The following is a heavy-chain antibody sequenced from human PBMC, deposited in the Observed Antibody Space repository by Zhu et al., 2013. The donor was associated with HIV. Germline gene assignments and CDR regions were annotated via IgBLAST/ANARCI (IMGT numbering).Heavy chain of an antibody. J-gene: IGHJ3*02. CDR1: GYTFTSHY. CDR3: ARERTSQDRAFDI. Sequence: QVQLVQSGAEVKKPGASVKVSCEVSGYTFTSHYLHWVRQAPGQGLEWMGWISAYIGNTNYAQKFQGRVTMTTDTSTSTAYMELRSLRSDDTAVYYCARERTSQDRAFDIWGQGTMVTVSS. V-gene: IGHV1-18*04. D-gene: IGHD3-22*01. CDR2: ISAYIGNT.